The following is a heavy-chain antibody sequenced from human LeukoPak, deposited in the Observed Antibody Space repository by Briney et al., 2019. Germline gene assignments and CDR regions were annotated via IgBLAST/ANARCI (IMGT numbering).Heavy chain of an antibody. Sequence: PSETLSLTCTVSGGSISIGGYYWSWIRQHPGKGLEWIGYIYYSGSTYYNPSLKSRVTISVDTSKNQFSLKLSSVTAADTAVYYCAREPYYYYYGMDVWGQGTTVTVSS. CDR3: AREPYYYYYGMDV. CDR2: IYYSGST. J-gene: IGHJ6*02. V-gene: IGHV4-31*03. CDR1: GGSISIGGYY.